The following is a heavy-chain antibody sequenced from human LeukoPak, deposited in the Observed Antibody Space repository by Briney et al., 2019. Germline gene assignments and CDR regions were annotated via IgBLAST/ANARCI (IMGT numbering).Heavy chain of an antibody. CDR2: IFCAGST. CDR1: GGSISVRSHS. CDR3: ISHGIDY. V-gene: IGHV4-39*01. J-gene: IGHJ4*02. Sequence: AETLSLTRTVSGGSISVRSHSWGWIRQPRGRGLESIGSIFCAGSTYYNPSLKSRVTITVAASKLRSSLKLSSVTAADTAVYYCISHGIDYWGQGTLVTVSS.